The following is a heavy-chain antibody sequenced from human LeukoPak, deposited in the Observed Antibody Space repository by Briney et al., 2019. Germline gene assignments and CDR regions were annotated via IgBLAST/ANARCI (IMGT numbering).Heavy chain of an antibody. Sequence: SETLSLTCNVSGGSFSSGIYYWGWVRQPPGKGLEWIASIYYHGSTYYNPPPKSPVPISVGQSKKQFSLKATSVTAADPAVYYCARLLPIAAAGGHYFDFWGQGTLVTVSS. CDR1: GGSFSSGIYY. CDR3: ARLLPIAAAGGHYFDF. D-gene: IGHD6-13*01. V-gene: IGHV4-39*01. CDR2: IYYHGST. J-gene: IGHJ4*02.